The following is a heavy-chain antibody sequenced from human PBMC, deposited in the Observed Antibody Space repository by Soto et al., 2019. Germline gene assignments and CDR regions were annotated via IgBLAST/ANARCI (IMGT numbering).Heavy chain of an antibody. CDR1: GFTVSSNY. J-gene: IGHJ4*02. CDR3: ARGEWELLG. V-gene: IGHV3-53*02. D-gene: IGHD1-26*01. CDR2: IYTGGTT. Sequence: DVQVVETGGGLIQPGGSLRLSCAASGFTVSSNYKSWVRQAPGKGLEWVSLIYTGGTTYYADSVKGRFTISRDNSKNTLYLQMNSLTAEDTAVYYCARGEWELLGRGQGTLVIVSS.